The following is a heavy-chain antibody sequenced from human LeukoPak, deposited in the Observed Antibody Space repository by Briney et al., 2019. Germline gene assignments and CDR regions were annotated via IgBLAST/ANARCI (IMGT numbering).Heavy chain of an antibody. CDR1: GFTFSSYA. V-gene: IGHV3-23*01. CDR2: LSGSGART. D-gene: IGHD3-9*01. J-gene: IGHJ4*02. CDR3: AKDAHYDILTGYYDY. Sequence: GGSLGLSCAASGFTFSSYAMSWVRQAPGKGLEWVSTLSGSGARTYYADSVKGRFTVSRDTSKNTLYLQMNSLRAEDTALYYCAKDAHYDILTGYYDYWGQGTLVTVSS.